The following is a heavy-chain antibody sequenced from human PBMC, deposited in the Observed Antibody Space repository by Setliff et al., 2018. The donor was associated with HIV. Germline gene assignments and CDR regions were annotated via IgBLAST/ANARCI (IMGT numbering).Heavy chain of an antibody. V-gene: IGHV3-7*01. Sequence: GESLRLSCAASGFTFSSYWMSWVSQAPGKGLEWVANIKQEGSEKYYVDSVKGRFTISRDNAKNSLYLQMNSLRAEDTAVYYCARTQITISDYWGQGTLVTVSS. CDR3: ARTQITISDY. CDR2: IKQEGSEK. D-gene: IGHD3-9*01. CDR1: GFTFSSYW. J-gene: IGHJ4*02.